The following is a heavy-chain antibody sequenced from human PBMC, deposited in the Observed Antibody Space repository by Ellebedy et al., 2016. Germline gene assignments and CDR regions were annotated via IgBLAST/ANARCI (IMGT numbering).Heavy chain of an antibody. CDR1: GFTFRNFF. D-gene: IGHD4-17*01. J-gene: IGHJ4*02. CDR3: YYGHYSGY. CDR2: ISGDGDTT. V-gene: IGHV3-23*01. Sequence: GGSLRLXCVASGFTFRNFFMSWVRQAPGGGLEWFSTISGDGDTTFSADSVKGRFTISRDNFRNTVYLQMDSLRAADTAVYYCYYGHYSGYWGQGTLVTVSS.